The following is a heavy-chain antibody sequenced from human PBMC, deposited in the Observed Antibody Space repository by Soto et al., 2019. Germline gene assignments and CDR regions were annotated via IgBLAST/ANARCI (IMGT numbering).Heavy chain of an antibody. CDR1: GFTFSSYG. V-gene: IGHV3-30*03. CDR3: QKDYFFDY. Sequence: PGGSLRLSCAASGFTFSSYGMHWVRQAPGKGLEWVAVISYDGSNKYYADSVKGRFTISRDNSKNTLYLQMNSLRAEDTAVYYCQKDYFFDYWGQGTLVTVSS. CDR2: ISYDGSNK. J-gene: IGHJ4*02.